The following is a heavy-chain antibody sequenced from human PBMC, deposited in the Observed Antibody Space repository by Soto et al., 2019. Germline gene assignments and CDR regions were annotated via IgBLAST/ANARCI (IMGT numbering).Heavy chain of an antibody. V-gene: IGHV3-48*01. J-gene: IGHJ6*02. Sequence: GGSLRLSCAASGFTFSNYAMDWVRQAPGKGLEWVSYISASSSNIRYADSVKGRFTISRDTSKNQFSLKLNSVTAADTAVYYCARDLWGYCGADCYPLDVWGQGTTVTVSS. CDR2: ISASSSNI. D-gene: IGHD2-21*02. CDR3: ARDLWGYCGADCYPLDV. CDR1: GFTFSNYA.